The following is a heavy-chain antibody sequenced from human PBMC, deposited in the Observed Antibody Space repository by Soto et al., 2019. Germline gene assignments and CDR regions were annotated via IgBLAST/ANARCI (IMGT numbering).Heavy chain of an antibody. CDR3: AKGRAGYSYGFTD. J-gene: IGHJ4*02. Sequence: QVQLVESGGGVVQPGRSLRLSCAASGFTFSSYGMQWVRQAPGKGLEWVAFISYDGSNQYYADCVKGRFTISRDNSKNTLYLQMNSLRAEDTAVYYCAKGRAGYSYGFTDWGQGTLVTVSS. CDR2: ISYDGSNQ. D-gene: IGHD5-18*01. V-gene: IGHV3-30*18. CDR1: GFTFSSYG.